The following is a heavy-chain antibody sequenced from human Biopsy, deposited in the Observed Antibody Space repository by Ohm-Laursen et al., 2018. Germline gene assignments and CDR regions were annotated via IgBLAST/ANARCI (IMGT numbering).Heavy chain of an antibody. CDR2: VYYTGST. J-gene: IGHJ5*02. CDR1: GDSISSYY. V-gene: IGHV4-59*01. Sequence: SETLSLTCTVSGDSISSYYWRWIRQPPGKGLEWIGYVYYTGSTDYNPSLQSRVTISVDTSKNHFSLRLRSMTPADTAMYYCARDRGYYSDRTVPGYFDLWGQGALVTVSS. D-gene: IGHD3-22*01. CDR3: ARDRGYYSDRTVPGYFDL.